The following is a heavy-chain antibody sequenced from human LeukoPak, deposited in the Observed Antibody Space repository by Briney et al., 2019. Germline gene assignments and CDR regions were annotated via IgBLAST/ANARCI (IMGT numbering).Heavy chain of an antibody. J-gene: IGHJ5*02. CDR1: GYTFTSYG. CDR2: ISAYNGNT. Sequence: AASVKVSCKASGYTFTSYGISWVRQAPGQGLEWMGWISAYNGNTNYAQKLQGRVTMTTDTSTSTAYMELRSLRSDDTAVYYCARLKLVGAEANWFDPWGQGTLVTVSS. CDR3: ARLKLVGAEANWFDP. D-gene: IGHD1-26*01. V-gene: IGHV1-18*01.